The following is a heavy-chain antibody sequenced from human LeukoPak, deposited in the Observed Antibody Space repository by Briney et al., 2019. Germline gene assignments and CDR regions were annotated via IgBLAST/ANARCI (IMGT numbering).Heavy chain of an antibody. Sequence: ASVKVSCKASGYTFTSYGISWVRQAPGQGLEWMGWISAYNGNTNYAQKLQGRVTMTTDTSTSTAYMELSSLRSEDTAVYYCARDEVYYGSGSKPHYFDYWGQGTLVTVSS. D-gene: IGHD3-10*01. J-gene: IGHJ4*02. CDR3: ARDEVYYGSGSKPHYFDY. CDR1: GYTFTSYG. CDR2: ISAYNGNT. V-gene: IGHV1-18*01.